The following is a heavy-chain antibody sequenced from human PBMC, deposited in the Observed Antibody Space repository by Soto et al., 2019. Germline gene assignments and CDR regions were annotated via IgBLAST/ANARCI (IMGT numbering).Heavy chain of an antibody. Sequence: SETLSLTCTVSGGSISSYYWGWIRQPPGKGLEWIASIYYSGSPYYNPSLKSRVTISVDTSKNQFSLKLSSVTAADTAVYYCARPINFYDSSGYYFDSWGQGTLVTVSS. CDR2: IYYSGSP. J-gene: IGHJ4*02. V-gene: IGHV4-39*01. CDR3: ARPINFYDSSGYYFDS. CDR1: GGSISSYY. D-gene: IGHD3-22*01.